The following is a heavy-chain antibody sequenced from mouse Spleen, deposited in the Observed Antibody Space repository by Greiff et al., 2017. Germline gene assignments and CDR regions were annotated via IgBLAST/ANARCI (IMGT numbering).Heavy chain of an antibody. CDR2: IWSGGST. CDR3: ARLRWLYAMDY. CDR1: GFSLTSYG. V-gene: IGHV2-2*01. Sequence: QVQLKESGPGLVQPSQSLSITCTVSGFSLTSYGVHWVRQSPGKGLEWLGVIWSGGSTDYNAAFISRLSISKDNSKSQVFFKMNSLQADDTAIYYCARLRWLYAMDYWGQGTSVTVSS. J-gene: IGHJ4*01. D-gene: IGHD2-3*01.